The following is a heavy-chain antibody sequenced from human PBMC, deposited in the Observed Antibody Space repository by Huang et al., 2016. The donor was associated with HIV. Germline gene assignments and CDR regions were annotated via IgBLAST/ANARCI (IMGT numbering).Heavy chain of an antibody. CDR3: ATVDYYDTSGPQRGYFDN. J-gene: IGHJ4*02. D-gene: IGHD3-22*01. V-gene: IGHV1-69*01. Sequence: QVQLVQSGAEVKKPGSSVKVSCKASGGSFRNFAIGWVRQAPGQGLEWMGGISTTLGTANYAQKCQGRVTIIADESTSTAYMELSSLRSEDTAVYYCATVDYYDTSGPQRGYFDNWGQGTLVTVSS. CDR2: ISTTLGTA. CDR1: GGSFRNFA.